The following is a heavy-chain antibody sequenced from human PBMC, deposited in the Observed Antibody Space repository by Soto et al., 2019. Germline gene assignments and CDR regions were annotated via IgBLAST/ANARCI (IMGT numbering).Heavy chain of an antibody. CDR2: ISGSGDST. V-gene: IGHV3-23*01. J-gene: IGHJ4*02. CDR3: AKGVRHSGYDHASDY. D-gene: IGHD5-12*01. Sequence: VQLLESGGDLVQPGGSLRLSCAASGFTFSSYTMTWVRQAPGKGLEWVSTISGSGDSTYYADSVKGRFTISRDNSKNTLYLHIYSLRVEDTAVYYCAKGVRHSGYDHASDYWGQGTLVTVSS. CDR1: GFTFSSYT.